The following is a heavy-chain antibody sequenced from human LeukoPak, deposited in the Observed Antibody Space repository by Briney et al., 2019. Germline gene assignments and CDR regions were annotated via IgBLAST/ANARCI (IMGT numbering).Heavy chain of an antibody. CDR1: GFTFSSYG. CDR3: AKPASIAAAGIFDGMDV. V-gene: IGHV3-30*18. J-gene: IGHJ6*02. CDR2: ISYDGSNK. Sequence: GRSLRLYCAASGFTFSSYGMHWVRQAPGKGLEWVAVISYDGSNKYYADSVKGRFTISRDNSKNTLYLQMNSLSAEGTAVYYCAKPASIAAAGIFDGMDVWGQGTTVTVSS. D-gene: IGHD6-13*01.